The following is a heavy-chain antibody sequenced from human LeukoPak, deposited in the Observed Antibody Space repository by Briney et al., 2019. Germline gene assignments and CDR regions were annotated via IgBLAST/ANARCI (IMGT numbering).Heavy chain of an antibody. J-gene: IGHJ4*02. V-gene: IGHV1-2*02. D-gene: IGHD3-10*01. CDR1: GYTFTGSGWY. CDR2: LHPNNGAT. Sequence: ASVKVSCKASGYTFTGSGWYLCWLRQAPGQGLECVGWLHPNNGATGYAQKFQGRVAMTTDTSISTAYMELSRLRPDDTAMYYCARDGPAQMVDFDYWGQGTLVTVSS. CDR3: ARDGPAQMVDFDY.